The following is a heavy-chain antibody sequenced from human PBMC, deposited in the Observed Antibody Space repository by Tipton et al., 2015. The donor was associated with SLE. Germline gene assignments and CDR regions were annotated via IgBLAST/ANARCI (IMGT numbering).Heavy chain of an antibody. CDR2: FHSTGNT. CDR1: DASISGHY. V-gene: IGHV4-39*01. Sequence: TLSLTCTVSDASISGHYWSWIRQPPGKRLEWIATFHSTGNTYYNPSLLSRVTISLDTSKNQFFLKLSSVTAADTAVYYCARHTPSGLYRYWGQGTLVTVSS. CDR3: ARHTPSGLYRY. J-gene: IGHJ4*02. D-gene: IGHD6-25*01.